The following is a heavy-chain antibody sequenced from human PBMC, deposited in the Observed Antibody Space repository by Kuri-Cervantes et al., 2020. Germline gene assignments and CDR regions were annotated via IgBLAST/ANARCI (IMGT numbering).Heavy chain of an antibody. D-gene: IGHD6-6*01. Sequence: GESLKISCAASGFTFSSYSMNWVRQAPGKGLEWVSSISSSSRYIYYADSVKGRFTISKDNAQNSLYLEMNSLRAEDTAVYYCARGRRAARPHYFDYWGQGTLVTVSS. CDR3: ARGRRAARPHYFDY. CDR1: GFTFSSYS. CDR2: ISSSSRYI. V-gene: IGHV3-21*03. J-gene: IGHJ4*02.